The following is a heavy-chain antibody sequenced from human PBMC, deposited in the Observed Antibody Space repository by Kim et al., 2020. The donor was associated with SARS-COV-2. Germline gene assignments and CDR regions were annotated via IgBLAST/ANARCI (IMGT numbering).Heavy chain of an antibody. Sequence: SGYTFAGYYMHWVRQAPGQGLEWMGWINPNSGGTNYAQKFQGRVTMTRDTSISTAYMELSRLRSDDTAVYYCARVVTGTTDWFDPWGQGTLAT. J-gene: IGHJ5*02. CDR3: ARVVTGTTDWFDP. D-gene: IGHD1-7*01. V-gene: IGHV1-2*02. CDR1: GYTFAGYY. CDR2: INPNSGGT.